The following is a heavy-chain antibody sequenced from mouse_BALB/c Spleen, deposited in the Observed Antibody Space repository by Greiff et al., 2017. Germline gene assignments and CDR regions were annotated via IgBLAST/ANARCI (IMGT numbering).Heavy chain of an antibody. CDR3: ARSRDGYSTYYAMDY. CDR2: ISSGSSTI. CDR1: GFTFSSFG. J-gene: IGHJ4*01. D-gene: IGHD2-3*01. Sequence: EVKVVESGGGLVQPGGSRKLSCAASGFTFSSFGMHWVRQAPEKGLEWVAYISSGSSTIYYADTVKGRFTISRDNPKNTLFLQMTSLRSEDTAMYYCARSRDGYSTYYAMDYWGQGTSVTVSS. V-gene: IGHV5-17*02.